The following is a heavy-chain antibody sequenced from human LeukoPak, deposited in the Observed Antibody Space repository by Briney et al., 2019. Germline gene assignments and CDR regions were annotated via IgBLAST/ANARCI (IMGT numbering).Heavy chain of an antibody. D-gene: IGHD3-10*01. J-gene: IGHJ4*02. Sequence: GESLKLSCKGSGFSFTSYWIGWMRQMPGKGLEWMGIIYPSDSDTRYSPSFQGQVTISADKSVSTAYLQWSSLEASDTAMYYCAWTMVRGIITSSFDFWGQGTLVTVSS. CDR2: IYPSDSDT. CDR1: GFSFTSYW. V-gene: IGHV5-51*01. CDR3: AWTMVRGIITSSFDF.